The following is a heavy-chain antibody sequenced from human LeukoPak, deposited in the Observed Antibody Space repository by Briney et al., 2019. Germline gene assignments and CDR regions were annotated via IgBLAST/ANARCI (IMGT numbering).Heavy chain of an antibody. CDR2: INWNGGST. CDR3: ARDLATADGVDY. D-gene: IGHD1-26*01. Sequence: AGGSLRLSCAASGFTFDDYGISWVRQAPGKGLGWVSGINWNGGSTGYADSVKGRFTISRDNAKNSLYLQMNSLRAEDTALYYCARDLATADGVDYWGQGTLVTVSS. J-gene: IGHJ4*02. V-gene: IGHV3-20*04. CDR1: GFTFDDYG.